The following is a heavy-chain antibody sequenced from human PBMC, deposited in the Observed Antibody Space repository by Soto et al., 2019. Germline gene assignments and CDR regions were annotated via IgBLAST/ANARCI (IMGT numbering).Heavy chain of an antibody. CDR2: ISTSGDTI. V-gene: IGHV3-48*03. Sequence: XVSLRLSCAASGFTFSSYEMHWVRQAPGEGLDWVSYISTSGDTIYYADSVQGRFTISRDNAKNSLYLQMNSLRAEDTAVYYCVREGLYFFDYWGQGTLVTVSS. CDR3: VREGLYFFDY. CDR1: GFTFSSYE. J-gene: IGHJ4*02.